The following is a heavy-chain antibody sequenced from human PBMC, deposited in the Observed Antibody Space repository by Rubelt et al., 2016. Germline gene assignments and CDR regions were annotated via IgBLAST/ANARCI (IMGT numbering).Heavy chain of an antibody. CDR1: GGSFSGYY. CDR2: INHSGST. V-gene: IGHV4-34*01. D-gene: IGHD6-13*01. J-gene: IGHJ5*02. CDR3: AGGLARAAAAPRRLWFDP. Sequence: QVQLQQWGAGLLKPSETLSLTCAVYGGSFSGYYWSWIRQPPGKGLEWIGEINHSGSTNYNPSLKSRVTISVATSKNQFSLKLSSVPAADPAFYYCAGGLARAAAAPRRLWFDPWGQGTLVTVSS.